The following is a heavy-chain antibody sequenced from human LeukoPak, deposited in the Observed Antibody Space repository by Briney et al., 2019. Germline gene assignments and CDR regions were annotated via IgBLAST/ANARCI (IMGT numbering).Heavy chain of an antibody. CDR2: ISSSGSTI. J-gene: IGHJ4*02. CDR3: ARDSLFAKTSGGSDY. Sequence: PGGSLRLSCAVSGFTFSDYYMSWIRQPPGKGLEWVSYISSSGSTIYYADSVKGRFTISRDNAKNSLYLQMNSLRAEATAVYYGARDSLFAKTSGGSDYRGQGTLVTVSS. V-gene: IGHV3-11*01. CDR1: GFTFSDYY. D-gene: IGHD3-16*01.